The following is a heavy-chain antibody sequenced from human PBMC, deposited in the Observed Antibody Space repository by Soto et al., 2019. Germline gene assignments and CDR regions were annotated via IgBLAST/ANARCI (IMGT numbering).Heavy chain of an antibody. CDR1: GFIFSIYA. Sequence: PGGSLRLSCATSGFIFSIYAMSWVRQAPGKGLEWVSTISNNGGSTYYADSVKGRFTISRDNSKNMLYLQMNSLRAEDTAMYYCYYYDSSADGYNSLDNWGQGNLVTVAS. D-gene: IGHD3-22*01. V-gene: IGHV3-23*01. CDR3: YYYDSSADGYNSLDN. CDR2: ISNNGGST. J-gene: IGHJ5*02.